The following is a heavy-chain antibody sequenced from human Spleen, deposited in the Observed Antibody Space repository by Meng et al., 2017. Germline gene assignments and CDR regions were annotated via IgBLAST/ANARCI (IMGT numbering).Heavy chain of an antibody. CDR2: MNPNSGNI. Sequence: ASVKVSCKASGYTFTSYDINWVRQATGQGLEWMGWMNPNSGNIGYAQKFQGRITMTRDTSISTAYMELSSLRSEDTAVYYCARVPLEYSSSSLSLYYYYYGMDVWGQGTTVTVSS. V-gene: IGHV1-8*01. CDR3: ARVPLEYSSSSLSLYYYYYGMDV. J-gene: IGHJ6*02. CDR1: GYTFTSYD. D-gene: IGHD6-6*01.